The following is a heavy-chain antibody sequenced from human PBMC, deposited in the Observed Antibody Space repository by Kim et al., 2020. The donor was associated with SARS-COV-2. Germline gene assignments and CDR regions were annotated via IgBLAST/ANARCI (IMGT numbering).Heavy chain of an antibody. D-gene: IGHD3-10*01. J-gene: IGHJ4*02. CDR2: ISANNDNT. CDR1: GYTFTTYG. CDR3: ARESSAGSYYISPTSYFDY. V-gene: IGHV1-18*04. Sequence: ASVKVSCKASGYTFTTYGISWVRQAPGEGLEWMGWISANNDNTNYAQKLQGRITMTTDTSTNTAYMELRSLRSDDTAVYYCARESSAGSYYISPTSYFDYWGQGTLVTVSS.